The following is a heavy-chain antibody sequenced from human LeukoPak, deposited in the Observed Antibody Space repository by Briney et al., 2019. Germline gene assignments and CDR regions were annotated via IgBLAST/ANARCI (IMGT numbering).Heavy chain of an antibody. CDR1: GYSFTSYC. CDR2: IYPGDSDT. D-gene: IGHD2-15*01. Sequence: GESLKISCKGSGYSFTSYCIGWVRQMPGKGLEWMGIIYPGDSDTRYSPSFQGQVTISADKSISTAYLQWSSLKASDSAMYYCARARYCSGGSCYAEYWGQGTLVTVSS. V-gene: IGHV5-51*01. J-gene: IGHJ4*02. CDR3: ARARYCSGGSCYAEY.